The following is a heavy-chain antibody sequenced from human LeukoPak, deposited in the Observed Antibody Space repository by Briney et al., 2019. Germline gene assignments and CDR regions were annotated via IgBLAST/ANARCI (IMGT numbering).Heavy chain of an antibody. V-gene: IGHV3-30*18. D-gene: IGHD3-22*01. Sequence: PWRSLRLSCIASGFTFNKYGMHWVRQAPGKGLEWVAVRSDDGSAQHYADSVRGRFTISRDNSKNTLSLQMNSLRPEDTAMYFCAKDRDPYSSGTWDSWGQGTLVIVSS. CDR2: RSDDGSAQ. CDR1: GFTFNKYG. CDR3: AKDRDPYSSGTWDS. J-gene: IGHJ1*01.